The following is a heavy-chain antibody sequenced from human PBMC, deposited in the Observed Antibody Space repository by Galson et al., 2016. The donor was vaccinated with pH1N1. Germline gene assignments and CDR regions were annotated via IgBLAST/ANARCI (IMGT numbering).Heavy chain of an antibody. CDR2: IIPILGAP. CDR1: RDTFINYA. CDR3: ARVSSGYNTIDS. V-gene: IGHV1-69*10. D-gene: IGHD6-25*01. Sequence: SVKVSCKASRDTFINYAFSWVRQAPGKGLEWMGGIIPILGAPNYAQNFQGRVTISTDKSTTTAYTELTGLTSGDTAIYYCARVSSGYNTIDSWGQGTLISVSS. J-gene: IGHJ4*02.